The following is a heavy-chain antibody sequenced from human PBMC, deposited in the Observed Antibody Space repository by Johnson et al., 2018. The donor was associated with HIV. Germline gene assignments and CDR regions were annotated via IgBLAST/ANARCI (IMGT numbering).Heavy chain of an antibody. V-gene: IGHV3-64*07. Sequence: VQLVESGGGLIQPGGSLRLSCAASGFTFSSYAMHWVRQAPGKGLEWVSGINWNGGSTGYADSVEGRFTISRDNAKNSLYLQMGRLRVEDMAVYYCARDDRPDGFDIWGQGTMVTVSS. D-gene: IGHD1-14*01. CDR2: INWNGGST. J-gene: IGHJ3*02. CDR1: GFTFSSYA. CDR3: ARDDRPDGFDI.